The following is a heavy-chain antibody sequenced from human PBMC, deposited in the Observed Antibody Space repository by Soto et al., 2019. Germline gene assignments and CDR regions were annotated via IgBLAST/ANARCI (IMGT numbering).Heavy chain of an antibody. CDR2: ISSSAGHI. V-gene: IGHV3-23*01. CDR3: AKGDNFDFWATFNCFDP. D-gene: IGHD3-3*01. CDR1: GFTFGNYA. J-gene: IGHJ5*02. Sequence: EVQVLESGGGLVQPGGSLRLSCAASGFTFGNYAMSWVRQTPGKRLQGVSSISSSAGHIYCTGSVKGRFTISRDNSKNTLYLQMNSLRAEDTAVDYCAKGDNFDFWATFNCFDPWGQGTLVTVSS.